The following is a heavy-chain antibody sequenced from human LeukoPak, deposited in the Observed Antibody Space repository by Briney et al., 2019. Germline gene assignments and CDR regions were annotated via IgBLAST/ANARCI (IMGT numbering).Heavy chain of an antibody. V-gene: IGHV1-69*05. J-gene: IGHJ6*03. CDR3: ARAGRYCSGGSCYSGPYYYYMDV. CDR2: IIPIFGTA. Sequence: VASVKVSCKASGGTFSSYAISWVRQAPGQGLEWMGGIIPIFGTANYAQMFQGRVTITTDESTSTAHMELSSLRSEDTAVYYCARAGRYCSGGSCYSGPYYYYMDVWGKGTTVTVSS. CDR1: GGTFSSYA. D-gene: IGHD2-15*01.